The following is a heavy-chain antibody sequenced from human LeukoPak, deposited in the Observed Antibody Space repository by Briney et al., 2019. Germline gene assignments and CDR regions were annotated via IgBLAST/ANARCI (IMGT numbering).Heavy chain of an antibody. J-gene: IGHJ6*02. Sequence: SVTVSCTASGGTFSSYAISWVRQAPGQGLEWMGGIIPIFGTANYAQKFQGRVTITADESTSTAYMELSSLRSEDMAVYYCARNPGAVAGTVDYYYYGMDVWGQGATVTVSS. V-gene: IGHV1-69*13. CDR3: ARNPGAVAGTVDYYYYGMDV. CDR2: IIPIFGTA. CDR1: GGTFSSYA. D-gene: IGHD6-19*01.